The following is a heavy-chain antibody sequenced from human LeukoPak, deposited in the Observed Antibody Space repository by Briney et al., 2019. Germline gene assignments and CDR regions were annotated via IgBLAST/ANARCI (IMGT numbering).Heavy chain of an antibody. J-gene: IGHJ4*02. V-gene: IGHV1-2*02. CDR1: GYTFTDYY. Sequence: GSVKLSCKASGYTFTDYYMYGVRQAPGQGLEGITWNTPNSGGTDSAQRLQGRATMTRATSITTAYMELSSLRSDDTAVYYCARFSTRGWHFDYWGQGTLVTVSS. D-gene: IGHD6-19*01. CDR3: ARFSTRGWHFDY. CDR2: NTPNSGGT.